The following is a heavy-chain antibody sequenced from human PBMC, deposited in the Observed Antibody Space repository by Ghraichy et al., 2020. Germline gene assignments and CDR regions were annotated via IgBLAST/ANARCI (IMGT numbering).Heavy chain of an antibody. Sequence: SETLSLTCSVSGGSIKSYYWNWIRQPAGKGLEWIGRVYSSGRANNYNPSLQSRVTMSVDTSKNQISLNLRSVTAADTAVYYCARLGYGTSSGLAGFDIWGQGTLVTVSS. V-gene: IGHV4-4*07. J-gene: IGHJ3*02. CDR1: GGSIKSYY. D-gene: IGHD6-6*01. CDR3: ARLGYGTSSGLAGFDI. CDR2: VYSSGRAN.